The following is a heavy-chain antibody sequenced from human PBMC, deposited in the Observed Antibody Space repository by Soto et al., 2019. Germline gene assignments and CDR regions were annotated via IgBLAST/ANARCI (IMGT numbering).Heavy chain of an antibody. Sequence: TLSLTCAFSGFSVSSAAHSWSWRRQRPGKGLEWIGYIYHNGRTFYNPSLKSRATISVDRSKNQFSLRLSSVTAADTAVYYCARLRIATNKYKWLDPWGQGPMVTVSS. CDR2: IYHNGRT. CDR3: ARLRIATNKYKWLDP. CDR1: GFSVSSAAHS. D-gene: IGHD2-21*01. V-gene: IGHV4-30-2*01. J-gene: IGHJ5*02.